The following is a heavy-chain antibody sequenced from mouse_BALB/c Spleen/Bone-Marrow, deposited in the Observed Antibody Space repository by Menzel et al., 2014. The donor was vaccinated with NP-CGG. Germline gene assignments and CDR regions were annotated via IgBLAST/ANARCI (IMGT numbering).Heavy chain of an antibody. V-gene: IGHV5-9-4*01. D-gene: IGHD3-1*01. Sequence: EVKLVESGGGLVKPGGSLKLSCAASGFTFSSYAMSWVRQSPEKRLEWVAEISSGGSYTYYPDTATGRFTISRDNAKNTLYLEMSSLRSEDTAMYYCARDRGYFDYWGQGTTLTVSS. J-gene: IGHJ2*01. CDR2: ISSGGSYT. CDR1: GFTFSSYA. CDR3: ARDRGYFDY.